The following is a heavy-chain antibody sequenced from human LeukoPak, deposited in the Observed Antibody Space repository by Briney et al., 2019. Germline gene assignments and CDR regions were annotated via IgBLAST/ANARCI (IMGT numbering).Heavy chain of an antibody. CDR3: ARWRGGQQQQLVYDY. CDR1: GYTFTGYY. J-gene: IGHJ4*02. D-gene: IGHD6-13*01. Sequence: GASVKVSCKASGYTFTGYYMHWVRQAPGQGLEWMGWINPNSGGTNYAQKFQGRVTMTRDTSIGTAYMELSRLRSDDTAVYYCARWRGGQQQQLVYDYWGQGTLVTVSS. CDR2: INPNSGGT. V-gene: IGHV1-2*02.